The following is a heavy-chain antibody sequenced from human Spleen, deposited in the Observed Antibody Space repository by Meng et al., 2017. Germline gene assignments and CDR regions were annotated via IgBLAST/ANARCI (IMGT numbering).Heavy chain of an antibody. D-gene: IGHD6-19*01. Sequence: LSLTCAASGFTFSSYWMSWVRQAPGKGLEWVANIKQDGSEKYYVDSVKGRFTISRDNAKNSLYLQMNSLRAEDTAAYYCARTFRIAVAGTKYWGQGTLVTVSS. CDR1: GFTFSSYW. CDR2: IKQDGSEK. CDR3: ARTFRIAVAGTKY. V-gene: IGHV3-7*01. J-gene: IGHJ4*02.